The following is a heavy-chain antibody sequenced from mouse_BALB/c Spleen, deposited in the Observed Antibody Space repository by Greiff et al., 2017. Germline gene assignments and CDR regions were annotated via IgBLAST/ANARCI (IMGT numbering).Heavy chain of an antibody. V-gene: IGHV7-3*02. CDR3: ARDGLYDAMDY. Sequence: EVMLVESGGGLVQPGGSLRLSCATSGFTFTDYYMSWVRQPPGKALEWLGFIRNKANGYTTEYSASVKGRFTISRDNSQSILYLQMNTLRAEDSATYYCARDGLYDAMDYWGQGTSVTVSS. CDR2: IRNKANGYTT. CDR1: GFTFTDYY. J-gene: IGHJ4*01. D-gene: IGHD3-1*01.